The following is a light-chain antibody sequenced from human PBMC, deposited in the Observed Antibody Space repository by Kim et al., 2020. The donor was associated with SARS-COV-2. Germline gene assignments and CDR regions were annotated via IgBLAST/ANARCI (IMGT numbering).Light chain of an antibody. CDR2: EDA. Sequence: SIARKPVQWYKQRPGSVPTTVIYEDALRPSGIPDRFSGSIDTSSNSASLTISGLTTEDEAVYFCQSYEVFGGGTQLTVL. CDR1: SIARKP. V-gene: IGLV6-57*02. CDR3: QSYEV. J-gene: IGLJ2*01.